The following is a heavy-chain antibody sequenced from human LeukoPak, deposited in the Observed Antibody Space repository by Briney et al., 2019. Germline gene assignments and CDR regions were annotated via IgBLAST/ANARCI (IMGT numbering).Heavy chain of an antibody. D-gene: IGHD2-8*01. CDR3: ATVGGCTNGVCYTGEYYFDY. J-gene: IGHJ4*02. CDR1: GFTFSDYY. V-gene: IGHV3-11*01. CDR2: ISSSGSTI. Sequence: GGSLRLSGAASGFTFSDYYMSWIRQAPGKGLEWVSYISSSGSTIYYADSVKGRFTISRDNAKNSLYLQMNSLRAEDTAVYYCATVGGCTNGVCYTGEYYFDYWGQGTLVTVSS.